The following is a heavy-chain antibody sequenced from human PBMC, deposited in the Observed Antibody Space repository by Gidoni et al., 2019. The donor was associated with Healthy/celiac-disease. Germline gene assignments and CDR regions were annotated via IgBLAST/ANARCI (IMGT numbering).Heavy chain of an antibody. J-gene: IGHJ6*02. CDR1: GYTFTSYY. Sequence: QVQLVQSGAEVKKPGASVKVSCKASGYTFTSYYMHWVRQAPGQGLEWMGIINPSGGSTSYAQKFQGRVTMTRDTSTSTVYMELSSLRSEDTAVYYCARDFCRMGGYCSSTSRDAGGRPYYYYGMDVWGQGTTVTVSS. CDR2: INPSGGST. D-gene: IGHD2-2*01. CDR3: ARDFCRMGGYCSSTSRDAGGRPYYYYGMDV. V-gene: IGHV1-46*01.